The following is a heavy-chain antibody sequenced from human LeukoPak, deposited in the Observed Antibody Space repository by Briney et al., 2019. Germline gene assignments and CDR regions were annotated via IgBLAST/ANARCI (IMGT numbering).Heavy chain of an antibody. CDR1: GFTFSSYG. J-gene: IGHJ6*02. CDR3: AKEEASGYSYEDYYYYGMDV. Sequence: PGGALRLSCADSGFTFSSYGMHWVRQAPGKGLEWVAVISYDGSNKYYADSVKGRFTISRDNSKNTLYLQMNSLRAEDTAVYYCAKEEASGYSYEDYYYYGMDVWGQGTTVTVSS. D-gene: IGHD5-18*01. V-gene: IGHV3-30*18. CDR2: ISYDGSNK.